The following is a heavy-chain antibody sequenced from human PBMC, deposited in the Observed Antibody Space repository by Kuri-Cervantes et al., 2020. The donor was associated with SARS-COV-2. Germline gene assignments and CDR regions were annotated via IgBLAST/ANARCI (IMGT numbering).Heavy chain of an antibody. Sequence: GESLKISCAASGFTFSSYSMNWVRQAPGKGLEWVSYISSSSSTIYYADSVKGRFTISRDNAKNSLYLQMNSLRAEDTAVYYCARDSQLWLHGYWGQGTLVTVSS. J-gene: IGHJ4*02. CDR3: ARDSQLWLHGY. CDR1: GFTFSSYS. V-gene: IGHV3-48*01. CDR2: ISSSSSTI. D-gene: IGHD5-18*01.